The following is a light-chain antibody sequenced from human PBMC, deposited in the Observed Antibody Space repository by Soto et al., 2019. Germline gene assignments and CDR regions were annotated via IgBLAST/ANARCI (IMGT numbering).Light chain of an antibody. J-gene: IGLJ2*01. CDR3: SSYAVSDSLV. Sequence: QSALTQPPSASGSPGQSVTISCTGTSSDVGGYDYVSWYQQRPGKVPKLMIYEVNKRPSGVPDRFSGSKSGNTASLTVSGLQTEDEADYYCSSYAVSDSLVFGGGTKLTVL. CDR2: EVN. CDR1: SSDVGGYDY. V-gene: IGLV2-8*01.